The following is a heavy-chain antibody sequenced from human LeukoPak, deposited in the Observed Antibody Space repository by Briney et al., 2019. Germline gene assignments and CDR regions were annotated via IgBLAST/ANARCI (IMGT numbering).Heavy chain of an antibody. J-gene: IGHJ4*02. Sequence: GGSLRLSCAASGFTFSSYWMSWVRQAPGKGLEWVANIKQDGSEKYYVDSVKGRFTISRDNAKNSLYLQMNSLRAEDTAVYYCARDLASSGWYGSVYYFDYWGQGTLVTVSS. CDR2: IKQDGSEK. D-gene: IGHD6-19*01. CDR3: ARDLASSGWYGSVYYFDY. V-gene: IGHV3-7*03. CDR1: GFTFSSYW.